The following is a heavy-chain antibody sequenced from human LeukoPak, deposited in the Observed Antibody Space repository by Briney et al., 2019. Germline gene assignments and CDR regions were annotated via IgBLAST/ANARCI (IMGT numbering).Heavy chain of an antibody. D-gene: IGHD3-3*01. CDR3: ARGKRGELRFLEWLLPYFDY. CDR2: INHSGST. CDR1: GGSFSGYY. Sequence: SETLSLTCAVYGGSFSGYYWSWIRQPPGKGLEWIGEINHSGSTNYNPSLKSRVTISVDTSKNQFSLKLSSVTAADTAVYYCARGKRGELRFLEWLLPYFDYWGQGTLVTVSS. J-gene: IGHJ4*02. V-gene: IGHV4-34*01.